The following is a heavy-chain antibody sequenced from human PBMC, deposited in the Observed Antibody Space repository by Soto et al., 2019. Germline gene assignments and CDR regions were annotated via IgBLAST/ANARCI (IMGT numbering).Heavy chain of an antibody. V-gene: IGHV5-51*01. D-gene: IGHD3-22*01. Sequence: GESLKISCKGSGYSFTSYWIGWVRQMPGKGLECMGIIYPGDSDTRYSPSFQGQVTISADKSISTAYLQWSSLKASDTAMYYCVRHSMYYYDSSGYLGHWSQGTLDTGSS. CDR1: GYSFTSYW. J-gene: IGHJ4*02. CDR2: IYPGDSDT. CDR3: VRHSMYYYDSSGYLGH.